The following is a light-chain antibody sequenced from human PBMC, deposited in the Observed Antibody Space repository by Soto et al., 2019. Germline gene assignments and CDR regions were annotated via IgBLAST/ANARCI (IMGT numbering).Light chain of an antibody. Sequence: QSALTQPASVSGSPGKSITISSTGTSSDIGAYNFVSWYQQHPGKAPKLMLYDVNIRPSGVSNRFSCSKSGNTASLTISGLQAEDEADYYCTSWTTSTTMIFGGGTKLTVL. CDR3: TSWTTSTTMI. CDR2: DVN. J-gene: IGLJ2*01. CDR1: SSDIGAYNF. V-gene: IGLV2-14*03.